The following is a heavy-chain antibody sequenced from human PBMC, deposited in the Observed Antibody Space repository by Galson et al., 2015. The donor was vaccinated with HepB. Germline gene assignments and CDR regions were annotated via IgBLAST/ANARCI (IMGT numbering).Heavy chain of an antibody. J-gene: IGHJ6*02. Sequence: SLRLSCAASGFAFRHYGMSWVRQAPGKGLEWVSSISGTADRAYYADSVKGRFTMSRDNSNNTLYLQMKSLRLEDTAVYYCAKKSGDIVIVPAAIGSRYMDVWGQGTTVIVSS. V-gene: IGHV3-23*01. D-gene: IGHD2-2*01. CDR2: ISGTADRA. CDR1: GFAFRHYG. CDR3: AKKSGDIVIVPAAIGSRYMDV.